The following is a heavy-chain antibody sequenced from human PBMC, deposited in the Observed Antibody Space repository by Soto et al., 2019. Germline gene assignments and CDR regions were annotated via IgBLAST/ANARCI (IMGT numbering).Heavy chain of an antibody. CDR1: GGYISGGDYS. CDR2: IYNRRRT. Sequence: TRSLTCAVSGGYISGGDYSWSWIRQPPGKGLESIGFIYNRRRTYYNSSLKRRVPIPVDSSTNHFLLNLPSVTAADPAVYYCATYRKFFQIWGQGTKVTGS. J-gene: IGHJ3*02. CDR3: ATYRKFFQI. V-gene: IGHV4-30-2*01.